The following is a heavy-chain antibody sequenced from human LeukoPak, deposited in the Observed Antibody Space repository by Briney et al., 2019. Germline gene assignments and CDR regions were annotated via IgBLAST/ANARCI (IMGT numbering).Heavy chain of an antibody. CDR2: TYYRSQWYN. CDR3: AGGYAFDV. V-gene: IGHV6-1*01. Sequence: SQTLSLTCAISGDSVSNNDGAWNWIRQSPSRGLEWLERTYYRSQWYNDYARSVMSRISVDPDTSKNQFSLQLRSVTPDDTAVYYCAGGYAFDVWGQGTTVIVSS. CDR1: GDSVSNNDGA. J-gene: IGHJ3*01.